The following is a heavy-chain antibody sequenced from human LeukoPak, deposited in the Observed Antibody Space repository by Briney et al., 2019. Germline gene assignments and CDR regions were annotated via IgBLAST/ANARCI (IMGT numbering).Heavy chain of an antibody. CDR3: ARQKWEQQGRDYYFNGLDV. J-gene: IGHJ6*02. CDR1: IVSISSSKW. D-gene: IGHD1/OR15-1a*01. V-gene: IGHV4-4*02. Sequence: SETLSLTCSVSIVSISSSKWWSWVRQSPVKGLEWIGEIYLYGTTNYNPSFTSRVTMSVDRSRNQFSLKLTSVTAADTAVYYCARQKWEQQGRDYYFNGLDVWGPGTTVIVSS. CDR2: IYLYGTT.